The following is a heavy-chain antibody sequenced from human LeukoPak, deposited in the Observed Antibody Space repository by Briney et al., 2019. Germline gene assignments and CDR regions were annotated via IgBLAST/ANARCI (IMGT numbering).Heavy chain of an antibody. CDR2: MNPNSGNT. Sequence: RASVKVSCKASGYTFTSYDINWVRQATGQGLEWMGWMNPNSGNTGYAQKFQVRVTMTTDTSTSTAYMELRSLRSDDTAVYHCARVSGSYRGAIDYWGQGTLVTVSS. CDR1: GYTFTSYD. J-gene: IGHJ4*02. V-gene: IGHV1-8*01. CDR3: ARVSGSYRGAIDY. D-gene: IGHD1-26*01.